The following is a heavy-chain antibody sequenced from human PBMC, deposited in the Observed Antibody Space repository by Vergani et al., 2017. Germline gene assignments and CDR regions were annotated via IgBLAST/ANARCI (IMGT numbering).Heavy chain of an antibody. V-gene: IGHV3-21*01. J-gene: IGHJ4*02. CDR1: GFTFSSYS. CDR2: ISSSSSYI. D-gene: IGHD6-19*01. Sequence: EVQLVESGGGLVKPGGSLRLSCAASGFTFSSYSMNWVRQAPGKGLEWVSSISSSSSYIYYADSVKGRFTISRDNAKNSLYLQMNSLRAEDTAVYYCARDGGYSSGWDFDYWGQGSLVTVSS. CDR3: ARDGGYSSGWDFDY.